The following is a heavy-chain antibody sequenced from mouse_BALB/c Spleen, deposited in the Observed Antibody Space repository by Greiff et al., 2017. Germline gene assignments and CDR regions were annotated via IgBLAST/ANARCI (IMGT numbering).Heavy chain of an antibody. CDR3: VRLHYGNYYAMDY. Sequence: EVHLVESGGGLVQPKGSLKLSCAASGFTFNTYAMNWVRQAPGKGLEWVARIRSKSNNYATYYADSVKDRFTISSDDSQSMLYLQMNNLKTEDTAMYYCVRLHYGNYYAMDYWGQGTSVTVSS. J-gene: IGHJ4*01. D-gene: IGHD2-1*01. CDR2: IRSKSNNYAT. CDR1: GFTFNTYA. V-gene: IGHV10-1*02.